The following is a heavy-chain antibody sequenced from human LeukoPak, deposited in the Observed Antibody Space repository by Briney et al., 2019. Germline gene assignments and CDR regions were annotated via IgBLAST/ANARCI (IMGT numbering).Heavy chain of an antibody. CDR1: GFTFSSYG. D-gene: IGHD3-16*01. V-gene: IGHV3-30*18. Sequence: GGSLRLSCAASGFTFSSYGMHWVRRAPGKGLEWVAVISYDGSNKYYADSVKGRFTISRDNSKNTLYLQMNSLRAEDTAVYYCAKDWGWRYIDYWGQGTLVTVSS. CDR3: AKDWGWRYIDY. J-gene: IGHJ4*02. CDR2: ISYDGSNK.